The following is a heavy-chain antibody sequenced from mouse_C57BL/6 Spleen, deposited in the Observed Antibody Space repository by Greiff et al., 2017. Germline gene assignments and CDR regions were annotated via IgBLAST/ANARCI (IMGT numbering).Heavy chain of an antibody. Sequence: QVQLKESGAELVRPGASVTLSCKASGYTFTDYEMHWVKQTPVHGLEWIGAIDPETGGTAYNQKFKGKAILTADKSSSTAYMELRSLTSEDSAVYYCTRPFYYYGSRREFAYWGQGTLVTVSA. CDR1: GYTFTDYE. V-gene: IGHV1-15*01. CDR2: IDPETGGT. J-gene: IGHJ3*01. D-gene: IGHD1-1*01. CDR3: TRPFYYYGSRREFAY.